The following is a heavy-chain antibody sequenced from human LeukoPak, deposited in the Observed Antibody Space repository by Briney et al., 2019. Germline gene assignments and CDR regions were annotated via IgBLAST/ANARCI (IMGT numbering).Heavy chain of an antibody. CDR3: ARRGRDGYKRAFDI. CDR1: GGSFSGYY. CDR2: INHSGST. Sequence: SETLSLTCAVYGGSFSGYYWSWIRQPPGKGLEWIGEINHSGSTNYNPSLKSRVTISVDTSKNQFSLKLSSVTAADTAVYYCARRGRDGYKRAFDIWGQGTMVTVSS. V-gene: IGHV4-34*01. D-gene: IGHD5-12*01. J-gene: IGHJ3*02.